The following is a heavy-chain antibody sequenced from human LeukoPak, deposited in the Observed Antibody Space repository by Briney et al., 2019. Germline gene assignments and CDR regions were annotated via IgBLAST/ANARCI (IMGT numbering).Heavy chain of an antibody. CDR3: ARALAYGDYFDY. J-gene: IGHJ4*02. CDR1: GFTFSGYW. V-gene: IGHV3-7*01. Sequence: GGSLRLSCAASGFTFSGYWMSWVRQAPGKGLEWVANIKQDGSEKYYVDSVKGRFTISRDNAKNSLYLQMNSLRAEDTAVYYCARALAYGDYFDYWGQGNLVTVSS. CDR2: IKQDGSEK. D-gene: IGHD4-17*01.